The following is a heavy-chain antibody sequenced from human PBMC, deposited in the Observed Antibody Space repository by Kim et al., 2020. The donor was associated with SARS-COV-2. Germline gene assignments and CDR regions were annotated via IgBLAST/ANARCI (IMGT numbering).Heavy chain of an antibody. CDR2: IKEDGSAK. CDR1: GFTFSKSW. V-gene: IGHV3-7*03. J-gene: IGHJ4*02. Sequence: GGSLRLSCAASGFTFSKSWMTWVRQAPGKGLEWVANIKEDGSAKYYVDFVKGRFTISKDNDKNLLYLQMDSLRAEDTAVYYCTDWGNGWGLDHWGQGTLVAVSS. D-gene: IGHD6-25*01. CDR3: TDWGNGWGLDH.